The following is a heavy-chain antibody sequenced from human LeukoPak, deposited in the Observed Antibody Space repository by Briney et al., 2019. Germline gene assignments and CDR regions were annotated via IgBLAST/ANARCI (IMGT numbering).Heavy chain of an antibody. CDR1: GFTFSSYA. J-gene: IGHJ4*02. Sequence: GGSLRLSCAASGFTFSSYAMSWVRQAPGKGLEWVSAISGSGGSTYYADSVKGWFTISRDNSKNTLYLQMNSLRAEDTAVYYCAKEHRYSGSYYGDYWGQGTLVTVSS. CDR3: AKEHRYSGSYYGDY. CDR2: ISGSGGST. D-gene: IGHD1-26*01. V-gene: IGHV3-23*01.